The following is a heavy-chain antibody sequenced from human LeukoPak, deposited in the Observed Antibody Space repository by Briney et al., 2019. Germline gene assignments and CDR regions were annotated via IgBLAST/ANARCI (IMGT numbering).Heavy chain of an antibody. J-gene: IGHJ4*02. V-gene: IGHV3-23*01. Sequence: PGGSLRLSCAASGFTFSSYTIHWVRQAPGKGLEWVSAISGSGGSTYYADSVKGRFTISRDNSKNTLYLQMNSLRAEDTAVYYCAKLGEPPTLNIDYWGQGTLVTVSS. CDR3: AKLGEPPTLNIDY. CDR2: ISGSGGST. CDR1: GFTFSSYT.